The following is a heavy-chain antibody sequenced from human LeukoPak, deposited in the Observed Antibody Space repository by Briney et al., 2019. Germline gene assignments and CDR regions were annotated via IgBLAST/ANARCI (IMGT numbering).Heavy chain of an antibody. V-gene: IGHV3-9*01. J-gene: IGHJ4*02. D-gene: IGHD6-13*01. Sequence: SLRLSCAASGFTFDDYAMHWVRQAPGKGLEWVSGISWNSGSIGYADSVKGRFTISRDNAKNSLYLQMNSLRAEDTALYYCAKAREIGYSSSWYVIDYWGQGTLVTVSS. CDR3: AKAREIGYSSSWYVIDY. CDR2: ISWNSGSI. CDR1: GFTFDDYA.